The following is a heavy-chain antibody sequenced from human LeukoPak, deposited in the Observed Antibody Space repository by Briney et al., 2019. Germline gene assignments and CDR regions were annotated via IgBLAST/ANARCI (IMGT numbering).Heavy chain of an antibody. CDR1: GDSVSSNSAA. Sequence: SQTLSLTCAISGDSVSSNSAAWNWIRQSPSRGLEWLGRTYYKSKWYTDYAVSVKSRMTINPDTSKNQFSLQLNSVTPEDTAVYYCAREVRFLEWLLFYFDNWGQGTLVTVSS. J-gene: IGHJ4*02. V-gene: IGHV6-1*01. CDR3: AREVRFLEWLLFYFDN. CDR2: TYYKSKWYT. D-gene: IGHD3-3*01.